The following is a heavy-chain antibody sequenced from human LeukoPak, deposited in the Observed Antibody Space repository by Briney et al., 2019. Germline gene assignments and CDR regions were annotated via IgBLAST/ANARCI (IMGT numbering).Heavy chain of an antibody. CDR2: ISSSGSTI. CDR3: AKGERDTAMTPSPPDY. CDR1: GFTFSDYY. V-gene: IGHV3-11*01. D-gene: IGHD5-18*01. Sequence: GGSLRLSCAASGFTFSDYYMSWVRQAPGKGLEWVSYISSSGSTIYYADSVKGRFTISRDNAKTSLYLQMNSLRAEDTAVYYCAKGERDTAMTPSPPDYWGQGTLVTVSS. J-gene: IGHJ4*02.